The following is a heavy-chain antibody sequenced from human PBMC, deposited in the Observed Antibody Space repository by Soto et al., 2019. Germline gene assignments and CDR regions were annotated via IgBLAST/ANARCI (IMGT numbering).Heavy chain of an antibody. D-gene: IGHD3-10*01. CDR2: INRDASTT. CDR1: GFTFSDYW. V-gene: IGHV3-74*01. J-gene: IGHJ6*02. Sequence: GGSLRLSCAASGFTFSDYWMHWVRQAPGKGLVWVSRINRDASTTGYADSVKGRFTLSRDNAKNTVYLQMNSLRAEDTAVYYCARGKKDHYAMDVWGQGTTVTVSS. CDR3: ARGKKDHYAMDV.